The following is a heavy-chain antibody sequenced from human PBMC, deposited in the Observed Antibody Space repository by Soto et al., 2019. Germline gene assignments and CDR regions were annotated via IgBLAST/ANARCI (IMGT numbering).Heavy chain of an antibody. CDR3: ARGQVVAAQH. CDR1: GGSISSGGYS. D-gene: IGHD2-15*01. Sequence: QLQLQESGSGLVKPSQTLSLTCAVSGGSISSGGYSWSWIRQPPGKGLEWIGYIYHSGSTYYNPSLKRRVTKSVDRSNNSFSLKLSPVTAADTAVYYCARGQVVAAQHWGQGTLVTVSS. V-gene: IGHV4-30-2*01. CDR2: IYHSGST. J-gene: IGHJ4*02.